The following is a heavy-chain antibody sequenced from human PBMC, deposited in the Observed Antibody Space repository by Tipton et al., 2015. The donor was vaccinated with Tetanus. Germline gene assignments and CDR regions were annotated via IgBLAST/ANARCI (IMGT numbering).Heavy chain of an antibody. CDR2: IYHSGGP. V-gene: IGHV4-59*01. CDR3: ARGPTERPGWFDP. CDR1: GGSISNYY. D-gene: IGHD4-11*01. J-gene: IGHJ5*02. Sequence: TLSLTCSVSGGSISNYYWNWIRQPAGKGLEWIGQIYHSGGPRYNPSLKSRVTISVDTSNNHFSLKLTSVTAADTAVYYCARGPTERPGWFDPWGQGTLVTVSS.